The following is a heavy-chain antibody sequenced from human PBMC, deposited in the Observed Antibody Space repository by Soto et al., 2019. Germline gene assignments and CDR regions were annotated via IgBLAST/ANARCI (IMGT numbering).Heavy chain of an antibody. CDR2: ISSTSGHI. Sequence: PGGSLRLSCAASGFTFNTYSMNWVRQAPGKGLEWVSGISSTSGHIYYADSVKGRFTISRDNAKSSLFLQMNSLRAADTAVYYCATQGRDIVVVPAAHFDYWGQGPLVTVSS. J-gene: IGHJ4*02. V-gene: IGHV3-21*04. D-gene: IGHD2-2*01. CDR1: GFTFNTYS. CDR3: ATQGRDIVVVPAAHFDY.